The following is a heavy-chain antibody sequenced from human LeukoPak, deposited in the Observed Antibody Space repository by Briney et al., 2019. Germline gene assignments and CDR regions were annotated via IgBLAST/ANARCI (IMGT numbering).Heavy chain of an antibody. J-gene: IGHJ6*03. CDR1: GGSFSGYY. CDR3: ARGRQDVTMIVVVMTAVSYYLDV. V-gene: IGHV4-34*01. CDR2: MNPSGST. Sequence: SETLSLTCAVYGGSFSGYYWTWIRQTPEKGLEWIGEMNPSGSTNYNPSLKSRVTISVDTSKNQFSLELSAVTAADTAVYYCARGRQDVTMIVVVMTAVSYYLDVWGKGTTVTVS. D-gene: IGHD3-22*01.